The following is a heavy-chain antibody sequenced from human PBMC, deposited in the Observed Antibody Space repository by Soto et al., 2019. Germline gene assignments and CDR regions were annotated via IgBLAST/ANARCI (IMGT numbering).Heavy chain of an antibody. CDR1: GGTFSSYA. CDR2: IIPIFGTA. J-gene: IGHJ5*01. Sequence: VASVKVSCKASGGTFSSYAISWVRQAPGQGLEWMGGIIPIFGTANYAQKFQGRVTITADESTSTAYMELSSLRSEDTAVYYCARTYCSSTSCYRADNWLDSWGQGTLVTVSS. CDR3: ARTYCSSTSCYRADNWLDS. V-gene: IGHV1-69*13. D-gene: IGHD2-2*01.